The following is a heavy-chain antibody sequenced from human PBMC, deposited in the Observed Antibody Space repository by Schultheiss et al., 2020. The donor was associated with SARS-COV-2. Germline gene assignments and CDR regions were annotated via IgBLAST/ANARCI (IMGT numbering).Heavy chain of an antibody. CDR1: GFTFSTYW. V-gene: IGHV3-74*01. J-gene: IGHJ4*02. CDR3: VKVITDNGFYFDS. CDR2: INSDGIST. Sequence: GGSLRLSCAASGFTFSTYWMHWVRQAPGKGLVWVSRINSDGISTTYADSVKGRLTISRDNAKNSLYLQVNSLRAEDMTVYYCVKVITDNGFYFDSWGQGTLVTVSS. D-gene: IGHD1-14*01.